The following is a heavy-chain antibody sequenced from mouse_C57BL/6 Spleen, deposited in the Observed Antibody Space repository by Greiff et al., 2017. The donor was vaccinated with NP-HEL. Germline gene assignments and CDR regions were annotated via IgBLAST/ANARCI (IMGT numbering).Heavy chain of an antibody. CDR3: ARDGGYYWYFDV. CDR1: GFTFSDFY. J-gene: IGHJ1*03. CDR2: SRNKANDYTT. V-gene: IGHV7-1*01. Sequence: EVQLVESGGGLVQSGRSLRLSCATSGFTFSDFYMEWVRQAPGKGLEWIAASRNKANDYTTEYSASVKGRFIVSRDTSQSILYLQMNALRAEDTAIYYCARDGGYYWYFDVWGTGTTVTVSS.